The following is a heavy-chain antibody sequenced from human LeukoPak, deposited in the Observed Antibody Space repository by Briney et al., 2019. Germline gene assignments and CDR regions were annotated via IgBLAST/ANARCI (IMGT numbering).Heavy chain of an antibody. CDR2: INHSGST. D-gene: IGHD6-19*01. J-gene: IGHJ4*02. Sequence: SETLSLTCAVYGGSFSGYYWSWIRQPPGKGLEWIGEINHSGSTNYNPSLKSRVTISVDTSKNQFSLKLSSVTAADTAVYYCARGGWGQSYWGQGTLVTVSS. V-gene: IGHV4-34*01. CDR1: GGSFSGYY. CDR3: ARGGWGQSY.